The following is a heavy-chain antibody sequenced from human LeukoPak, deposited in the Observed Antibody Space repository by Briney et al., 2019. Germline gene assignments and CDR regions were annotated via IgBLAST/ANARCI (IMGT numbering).Heavy chain of an antibody. CDR2: IRRDGSET. D-gene: IGHD3-22*01. CDR1: EFSVGSNY. J-gene: IGHJ3*02. V-gene: IGHV3-7*01. Sequence: PGGSLRLSCAASEFSVGSNYMTWVRRAPGKGLEWVANIRRDGSETHYVDSVMGRFTISRDNAKNSLYLQMNSLRAEDTAVYYCARDDTHYGSSGSFYDAFDIWGQGTMVTVSS. CDR3: ARDDTHYGSSGSFYDAFDI.